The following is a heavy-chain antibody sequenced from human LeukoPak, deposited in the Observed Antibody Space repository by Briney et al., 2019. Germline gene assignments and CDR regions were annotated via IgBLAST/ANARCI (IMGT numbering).Heavy chain of an antibody. CDR3: XXXXXLXYYGMDV. CDR2: IYYSGST. V-gene: IGHV4-31*03. J-gene: IGHJ6*02. Sequence: SQTLSLTCTVSGGSISSGGYYWSWIRQHPGKGLEWIGYIYYSGSTYYNPSLKSRVTISVDTSKNQFSLKLSSVTAADTAVYYXXXXXXLXYYGMDVWGQGTTVTV. CDR1: GGSISSGGYY.